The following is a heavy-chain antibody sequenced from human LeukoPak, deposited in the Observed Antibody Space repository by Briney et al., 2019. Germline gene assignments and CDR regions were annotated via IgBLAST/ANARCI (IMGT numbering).Heavy chain of an antibody. CDR2: IYPGDSDT. J-gene: IGHJ5*02. CDR1: GYSFTSYW. V-gene: IGHV5-51*01. D-gene: IGHD3-3*01. CDR3: ARLLSITIFGVVREPFDP. Sequence: GESLKISCKGSGYSFTSYWIGWVRQMPGKGLEWMGIIYPGDSDTRYSPSFQGQVTISADKSISTAYLQWSSLKASDTAMYYCARLLSITIFGVVREPFDPWGQGTLVTVSS.